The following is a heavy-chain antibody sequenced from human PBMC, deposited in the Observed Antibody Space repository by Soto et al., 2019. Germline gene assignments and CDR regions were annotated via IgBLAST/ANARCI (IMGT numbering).Heavy chain of an antibody. CDR3: TRERYSGYDLDDAFDI. D-gene: IGHD5-12*01. Sequence: GGSHRLSSTPSGFTCVDYAMSWFRQATGKGLEWVGFIRSKAYGGTTEYAASVKGRFTISRDDSKSIAYLQMNSLKTEDTAVYYCTRERYSGYDLDDAFDIWGQGTMVTVSS. CDR2: IRSKAYGGTT. J-gene: IGHJ3*02. V-gene: IGHV3-49*03. CDR1: GFTCVDYA.